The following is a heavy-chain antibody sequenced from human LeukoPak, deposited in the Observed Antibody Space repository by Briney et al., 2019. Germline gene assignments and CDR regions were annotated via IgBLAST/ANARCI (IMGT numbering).Heavy chain of an antibody. V-gene: IGHV3-7*01. J-gene: IGHJ4*02. Sequence: GESLKISCVTSGFTFSNYWMSWVRQAPGKGLEWVANTKQDGSEKNSVDSVKGRFTISRDNAKNSLYLQMNSLRAEDTAVYYCARAGDCTNGVCYAQYYFDYWGQGTLVTVSS. CDR3: ARAGDCTNGVCYAQYYFDY. CDR1: GFTFSNYW. CDR2: TKQDGSEK. D-gene: IGHD2-8*01.